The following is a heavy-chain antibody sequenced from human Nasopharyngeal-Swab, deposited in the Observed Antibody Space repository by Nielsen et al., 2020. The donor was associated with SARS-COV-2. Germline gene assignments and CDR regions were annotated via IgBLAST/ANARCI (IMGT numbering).Heavy chain of an antibody. CDR2: IYYSGST. CDR3: VRDKDGNPNWFDP. Sequence: RQAPGKGLEWIGYIYYSGSTYYNPSLKSRVTISGDTPKNQFSLKLSSVTAADTAMYYCVRDKDGNPNWFDPWGQGTLVTVSS. V-gene: IGHV4-31*02. J-gene: IGHJ5*02. D-gene: IGHD5-24*01.